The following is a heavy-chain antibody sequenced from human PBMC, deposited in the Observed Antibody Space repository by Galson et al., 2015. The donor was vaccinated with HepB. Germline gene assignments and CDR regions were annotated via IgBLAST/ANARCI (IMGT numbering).Heavy chain of an antibody. V-gene: IGHV5-51*01. D-gene: IGHD5-18*01. CDR1: GYTFTSYW. CDR3: ARDTAMGIFDY. Sequence: SGAEVKKPGESLKISCKGSGYTFTSYWIGWVRQMPGKGLEWMGIIYPGDSDTRYSPSFQGQVTISADMSTAYLQWSSLKASDTAMYYCARDTAMGIFDYWGQGTVVTVSS. J-gene: IGHJ4*02. CDR2: IYPGDSDT.